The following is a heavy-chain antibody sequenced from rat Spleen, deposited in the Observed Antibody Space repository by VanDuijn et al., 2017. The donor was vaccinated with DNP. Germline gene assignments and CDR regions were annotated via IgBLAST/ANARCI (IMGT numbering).Heavy chain of an antibody. CDR3: TRDQDYYYDGGYYPTMDA. D-gene: IGHD1-12*02. J-gene: IGHJ4*01. CDR2: MWYDGDT. V-gene: IGHV2-63*01. CDR1: GFSLTSYG. Sequence: QVQLKESGPGLVQPSQTLSLTCTVSGFSLTSYGVSWVRQPSGRGPEWMGRMWYDGDTAYNSAHKSRLSISRDTSKNQVFLKMNSLQTDDTGTYYCTRDQDYYYDGGYYPTMDAWGQGTSVTVSS.